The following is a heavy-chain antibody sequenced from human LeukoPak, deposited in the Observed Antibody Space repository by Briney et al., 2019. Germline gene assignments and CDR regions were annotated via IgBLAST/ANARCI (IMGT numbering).Heavy chain of an antibody. CDR2: ISGGGVST. CDR3: AKNVNGSNWYYFDH. V-gene: IGHV3-23*01. Sequence: PGGSLRLSCAASGFTFNNYAVGWVRQAPGKGLEWVSAISGGGVSTYYADSVKGRFTISRDNSKTTLYLQMNSLRAEDTAVYYCAKNVNGSNWYYFDHWGQGTLVTVSS. D-gene: IGHD1-20*01. CDR1: GFTFNNYA. J-gene: IGHJ4*02.